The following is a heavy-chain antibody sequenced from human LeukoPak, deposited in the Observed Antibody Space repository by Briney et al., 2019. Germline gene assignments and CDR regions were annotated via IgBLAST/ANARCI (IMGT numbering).Heavy chain of an antibody. Sequence: SQTLSLTCAVSGGSISSGGYSWSWIRQPPGKGLEWIGYIYYSGSTYYNPSLKSRVTISVDTSKNQFSLKLSSVTAADTAVYYCARGEGYCSSTSCFGSSAFDIWGQGTMVTVSS. V-gene: IGHV4-30-4*07. CDR2: IYYSGST. J-gene: IGHJ3*02. D-gene: IGHD2-2*01. CDR3: ARGEGYCSSTSCFGSSAFDI. CDR1: GGSISSGGYS.